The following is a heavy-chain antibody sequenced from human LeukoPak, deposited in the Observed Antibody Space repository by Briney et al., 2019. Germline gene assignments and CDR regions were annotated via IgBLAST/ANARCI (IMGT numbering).Heavy chain of an antibody. V-gene: IGHV3-7*01. Sequence: GGSLRLSCAASGFTFSSYAMGWVRQAPGKGPEWVAYIKQNGSVQHYSDSVKGRFTISRDDAKNSLILEMNSLRDEDTAVYYCARWAGVIDYWGQGTLVTVSS. CDR3: ARWAGVIDY. CDR2: IKQNGSVQ. D-gene: IGHD3-10*01. CDR1: GFTFSSYA. J-gene: IGHJ4*02.